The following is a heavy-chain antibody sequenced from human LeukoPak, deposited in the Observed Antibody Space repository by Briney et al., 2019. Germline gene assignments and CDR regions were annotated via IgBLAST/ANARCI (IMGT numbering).Heavy chain of an antibody. V-gene: IGHV3-48*01. CDR2: ISSSSSTV. CDR1: GFTFSSYS. CDR3: ARIWIQLWPFDY. D-gene: IGHD5-18*01. J-gene: IGHJ4*02. Sequence: GGSLRLXCAASGFTFSSYSMNWVRLAPGKGLESVSYISSSSSTVYYADSVKGRFTISRDNAKNSLYLQMNSLRAEDTAVYYCARIWIQLWPFDYWGRGTLVTVSS.